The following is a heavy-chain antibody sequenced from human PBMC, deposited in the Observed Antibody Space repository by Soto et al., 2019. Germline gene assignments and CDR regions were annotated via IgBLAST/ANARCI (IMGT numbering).Heavy chain of an antibody. CDR1: GFTFSNAW. V-gene: IGHV3-15*01. CDR2: IKSKTDGGTT. Sequence: EVQLVESGGGLVKPGGSLRLSCAASGFTFSNAWMSWVRQAPGKGLEWVGRIKSKTDGGTTDYAAPVKGRFTISRDDSKNPLYLQMNSLKTEDTAVYYCTAYGDYAPPYYYSGMDVWGQGTTVTVSS. D-gene: IGHD4-17*01. J-gene: IGHJ6*02. CDR3: TAYGDYAPPYYYSGMDV.